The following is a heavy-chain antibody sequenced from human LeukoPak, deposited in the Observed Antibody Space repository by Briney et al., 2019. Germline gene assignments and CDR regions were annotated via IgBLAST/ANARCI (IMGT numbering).Heavy chain of an antibody. J-gene: IGHJ4*02. D-gene: IGHD1-26*01. CDR1: GGSFSGYY. CDR3: ARSPNGRYSD. Sequence: SETLSLTCAVYGGSFSGYYWAWIRQPPGEGLEWIGSISYDGSTAYSLSLKRRISMSMDTSRNHFSLRLSSLTAADTATYYCARSPNGRYSDWGQGTLITVSS. V-gene: IGHV4-34*10. CDR2: ISYDGST.